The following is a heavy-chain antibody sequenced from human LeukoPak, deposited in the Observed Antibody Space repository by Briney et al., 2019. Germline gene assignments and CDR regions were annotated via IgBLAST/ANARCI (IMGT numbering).Heavy chain of an antibody. V-gene: IGHV3-23*01. CDR2: IRSNGETT. CDR3: AKGQELDDGVFDS. D-gene: IGHD1-1*01. J-gene: IGHJ4*02. CDR1: GITLNNNA. Sequence: GESLRLSCAASGITLNNNAMSWVRQAPGKGLEWVSTIRSNGETTYNADSVKGRFTISRDNSKKTLYLQLNSLRVEDTAIYYCAKGQELDDGVFDSWGQGTLVTVSS.